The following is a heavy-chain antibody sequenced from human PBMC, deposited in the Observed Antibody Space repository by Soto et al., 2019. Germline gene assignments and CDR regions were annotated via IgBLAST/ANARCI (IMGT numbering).Heavy chain of an antibody. J-gene: IGHJ3*02. CDR1: GFTFSSYG. D-gene: IGHD3-10*01. Sequence: GGSLRLSCAASGFTFSSYGMHWVRQAPGKGLEWVAVIWYDGSNKYYADSVKGRFTISRDNSKNTLYLQMNSLRAEDTAVYYCARDFTMVRGVIIRDDAFDIWGQGTMVTVSS. CDR2: IWYDGSNK. CDR3: ARDFTMVRGVIIRDDAFDI. V-gene: IGHV3-33*01.